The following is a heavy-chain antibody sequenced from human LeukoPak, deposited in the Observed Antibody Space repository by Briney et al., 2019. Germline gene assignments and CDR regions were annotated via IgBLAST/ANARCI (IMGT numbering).Heavy chain of an antibody. D-gene: IGHD5-18*01. Sequence: PRGSLRLSCAASGFTFSDYYMSWIRQAPGKGLEWVSYISSSGTTIYYADSVKGRFTISRDNAKNSLYLQMNSLRAEDTAVYYCARHGPDTVMVTNYWGQGTLVTVSS. CDR2: ISSSGTTI. J-gene: IGHJ4*02. V-gene: IGHV3-11*01. CDR1: GFTFSDYY. CDR3: ARHGPDTVMVTNY.